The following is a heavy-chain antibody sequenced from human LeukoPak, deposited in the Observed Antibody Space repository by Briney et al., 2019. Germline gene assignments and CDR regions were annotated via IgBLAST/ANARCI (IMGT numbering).Heavy chain of an antibody. Sequence: ASVKVSCKASGGTFISYAISWVRQAPGQGLEWMGGIIPIFGTANYAQKFQGRVTITADESTSTAYMELSSLRSEDTAVYYCASGDLYYYDSSGIYYFDYWGQGTLVTVSS. D-gene: IGHD3-22*01. CDR2: IIPIFGTA. V-gene: IGHV1-69*01. CDR1: GGTFISYA. J-gene: IGHJ4*02. CDR3: ASGDLYYYDSSGIYYFDY.